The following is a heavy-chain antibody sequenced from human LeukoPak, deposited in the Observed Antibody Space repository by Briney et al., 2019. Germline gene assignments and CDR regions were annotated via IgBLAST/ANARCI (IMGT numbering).Heavy chain of an antibody. V-gene: IGHV1-2*02. CDR2: INPNSGDT. Sequence: ASVKVSCKASGYTFTGYYMHWVRQAPGQGLEWMGWINPNSGDTNYAQKLQGRVTMTTDTSTSTAYMELRSLRSDDTAVYYCARDRYDFWSGYLGYYYYYMDVWGKGTTVTVSS. D-gene: IGHD3-3*01. CDR1: GYTFTGYY. J-gene: IGHJ6*03. CDR3: ARDRYDFWSGYLGYYYYYMDV.